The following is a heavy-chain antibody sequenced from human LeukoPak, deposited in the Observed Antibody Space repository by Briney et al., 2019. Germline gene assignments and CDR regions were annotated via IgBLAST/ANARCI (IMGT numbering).Heavy chain of an antibody. CDR3: AKDPPGYSSGWYY. CDR2: ISDSGGST. Sequence: GGSLRLSCAASGFTFSSYAMSWVRQAPGKGLEWVSTISDSGGSTYYADSVKGRFTISRDNSKNTLYLQMNSLRAEDTAVYYCAKDPPGYSSGWYYWGQGTLVTVSS. V-gene: IGHV3-23*01. J-gene: IGHJ4*02. CDR1: GFTFSSYA. D-gene: IGHD6-19*01.